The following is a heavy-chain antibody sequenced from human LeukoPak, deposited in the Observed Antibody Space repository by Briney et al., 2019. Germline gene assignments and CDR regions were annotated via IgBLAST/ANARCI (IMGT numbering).Heavy chain of an antibody. J-gene: IGHJ1*01. D-gene: IGHD2-15*01. CDR1: GYTFTSYY. Sequence: ASVKVSCKASGYTFTSYYMHWVRQAPGQGLEWMGIINPSGGSTSYAQKFQGRVTMTRDTSTSTVYMELSSLRSEDTAVYYCASGYCSGGSCYSAEYFQHWGQGTLVTVSS. CDR2: INPSGGST. V-gene: IGHV1-46*01. CDR3: ASGYCSGGSCYSAEYFQH.